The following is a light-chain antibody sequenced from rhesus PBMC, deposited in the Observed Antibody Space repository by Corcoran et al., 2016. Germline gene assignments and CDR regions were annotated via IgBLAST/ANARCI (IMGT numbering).Light chain of an antibody. V-gene: IGKV1-28*03. Sequence: DIQMTQSPSSPSASVGDTVTITCRASQGISSYLNWFQQKLGKAPKLLIYDASSLDSGVPSRFSGSGSGTDFTLTISSLQPEDFAAYYCLQPNSYPFTFGPWTKLDIK. CDR2: DAS. J-gene: IGKJ3*01. CDR1: QGISSY. CDR3: LQPNSYPFT.